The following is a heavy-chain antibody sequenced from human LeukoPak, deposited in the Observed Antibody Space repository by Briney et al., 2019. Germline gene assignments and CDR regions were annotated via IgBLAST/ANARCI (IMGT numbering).Heavy chain of an antibody. CDR3: VREPDYSDYFDY. CDR1: GGSFSGYY. CDR2: INHSGST. Sequence: SETLSLTCAVYGGSFSGYYWSWIRQPPGKGLEWIGEINHSGSTNYNPSLKSRVTMSVDTSKNQFSLKLSSVTAADTAVYYCVREPDYSDYFDYWGQGTLVTVSS. V-gene: IGHV4-34*01. D-gene: IGHD4-11*01. J-gene: IGHJ4*02.